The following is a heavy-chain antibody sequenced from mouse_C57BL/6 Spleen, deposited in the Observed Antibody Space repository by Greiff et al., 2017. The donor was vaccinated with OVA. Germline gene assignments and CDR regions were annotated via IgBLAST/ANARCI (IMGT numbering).Heavy chain of an antibody. V-gene: IGHV3-6*01. Sequence: EVQRVESGPGLVKPSQSLSLTCSVTGYSITSGYYWNWIRQFPGNKLEWMGYISYDGSNNYDPSLKNRISITRDTSKNQFFLKLNSVTTEDTATYYCARDPDYWGQGTTLTVSS. CDR2: ISYDGSN. CDR3: ARDPDY. CDR1: GYSITSGYY. J-gene: IGHJ2*01.